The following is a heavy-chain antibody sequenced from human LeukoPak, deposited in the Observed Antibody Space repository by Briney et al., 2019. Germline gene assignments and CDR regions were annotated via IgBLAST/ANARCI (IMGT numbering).Heavy chain of an antibody. V-gene: IGHV4-34*01. CDR1: GGSFSGYY. J-gene: IGHJ6*03. CDR3: ARGMGGSSWFTYGYYYYYMDV. CDR2: INHSGST. Sequence: SETLSLTCAVYGGSFSGYYWSWIRQPPGKGLEWIGEINHSGSTNYNPSLKSRVTISVDTSKNQFSLKLSSVTAADTAVYYCARGMGGSSWFTYGYYYYYMDVWGKGTTVTVSS. D-gene: IGHD6-13*01.